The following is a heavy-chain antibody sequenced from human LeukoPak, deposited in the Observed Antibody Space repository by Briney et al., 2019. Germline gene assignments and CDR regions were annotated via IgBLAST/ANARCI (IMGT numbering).Heavy chain of an antibody. V-gene: IGHV3-13*01. Sequence: GGSLRLSCAASGFTFSSYDMHWVRQATGKGLEWVSAIGTAGDTYYPGSAKGRFTISRENAKNSLYLQMNSLRAGDTAVYYCARGLYDSSGYYLDYWGQGTLVTVSS. CDR2: IGTAGDT. CDR3: ARGLYDSSGYYLDY. CDR1: GFTFSSYD. D-gene: IGHD3-22*01. J-gene: IGHJ4*02.